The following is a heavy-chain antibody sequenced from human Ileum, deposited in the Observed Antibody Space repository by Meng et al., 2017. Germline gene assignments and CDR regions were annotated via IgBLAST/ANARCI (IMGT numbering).Heavy chain of an antibody. V-gene: IGHV4-34*01. CDR3: ATGVDWAKSGNI. CDR2: IHPGGST. D-gene: IGHD3-9*01. CDR1: DGSLGGYY. J-gene: IGHJ4*02. Sequence: QVQLRPWGAGLLKPSEPLSYTCAVYDGSLGGYYLSWIRQPPRKGLEWVGEIHPGGSTSYNPSLQSRVTIAVDTSKNQFSVTLSSVSAADTAVYYCATGVDWAKSGNIWGQGTLVTVSS.